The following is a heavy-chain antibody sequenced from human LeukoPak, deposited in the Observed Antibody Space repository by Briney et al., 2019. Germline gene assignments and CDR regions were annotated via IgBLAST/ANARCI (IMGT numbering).Heavy chain of an antibody. CDR2: INPRGGST. CDR1: GYSFTSNY. Sequence: ASVKVSCKASGYSFTSNYMHWVRQAPGQGLEWMGKINPRGGSTTYAQKFQGRVTMTRDTSTSTVYTELSSLRSEDTAVYYCARTYYEILTGYYSYFDYWGQGTLVTVSS. CDR3: ARTYYEILTGYYSYFDY. J-gene: IGHJ4*02. D-gene: IGHD3-9*01. V-gene: IGHV1-46*01.